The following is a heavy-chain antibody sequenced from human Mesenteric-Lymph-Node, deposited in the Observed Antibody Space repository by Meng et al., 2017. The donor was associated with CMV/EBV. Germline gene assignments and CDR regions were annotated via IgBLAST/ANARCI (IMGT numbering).Heavy chain of an antibody. CDR3: ARGRGSSWYYHLLEDY. Sequence: VYGGSFSGYYWSWIRQPPGKGLEWIGEINHSGSTNYNPSLKSRVTISVDTSKNQFSLKLSSVTAADTAVYYCARGRGSSWYYHLLEDYWGQGTLVTVSS. D-gene: IGHD6-13*01. CDR1: GGSFSGYY. CDR2: INHSGST. J-gene: IGHJ4*02. V-gene: IGHV4-34*01.